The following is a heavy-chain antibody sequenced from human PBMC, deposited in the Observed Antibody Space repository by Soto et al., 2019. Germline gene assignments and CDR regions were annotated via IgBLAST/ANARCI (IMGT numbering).Heavy chain of an antibody. Sequence: QVQLVQSGSEVKKPGASVKVSCKASGYTFSSYGLSWVRQAPGQGLEWMGWISIYNGNTKYAQNFQCRVIMTTDASTTTGYMELRTLRAEDAAVYYCARDPGYCSGPMDVWGQGTTVTVSS. V-gene: IGHV1-18*01. CDR3: ARDPGYCSGPMDV. D-gene: IGHD3-10*02. CDR2: ISIYNGNT. CDR1: GYTFSSYG. J-gene: IGHJ6*02.